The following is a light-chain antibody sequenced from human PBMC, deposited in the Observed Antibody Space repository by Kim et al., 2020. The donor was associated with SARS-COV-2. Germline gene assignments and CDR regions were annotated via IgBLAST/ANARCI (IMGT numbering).Light chain of an antibody. CDR1: RDSGNG. Sequence: GERVAGSGRASRDSGNGVGWYQQSPGRAPKRLIYGASSLQSGVPSRFSGSGSGTEFTLTISSLQPEDFATYFCLQHNTYPITFGQGTRLEIK. CDR2: GAS. V-gene: IGKV1-17*01. J-gene: IGKJ5*01. CDR3: LQHNTYPIT.